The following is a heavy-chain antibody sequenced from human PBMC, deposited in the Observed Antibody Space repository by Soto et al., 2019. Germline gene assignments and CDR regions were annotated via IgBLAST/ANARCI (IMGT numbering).Heavy chain of an antibody. D-gene: IGHD1-26*01. V-gene: IGHV4-30-2*01. Sequence: QQQLQESGSGLVKPSQTLSLICTVSGGSISSGGYAWNWIRQPPGKGLEWIGYIFQSGSASYNPSLKHQVTMSVDRSKNQFSLKLTSVTAADTAVYYCVRSRVGQPFDRWGQGTLVTVSS. CDR3: VRSRVGQPFDR. CDR2: IFQSGSA. J-gene: IGHJ4*02. CDR1: GGSISSGGYA.